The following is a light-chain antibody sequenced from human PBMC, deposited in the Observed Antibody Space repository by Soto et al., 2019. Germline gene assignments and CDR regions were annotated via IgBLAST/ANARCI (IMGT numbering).Light chain of an antibody. V-gene: IGLV2-11*01. CDR2: DVS. CDR3: CSYAGSYTLV. CDR1: SSDVGGYNY. J-gene: IGLJ2*01. Sequence: QSVLTQPRSVSGSPGQSVTISCTGTSSDVGGYNYVSWYQQHPGKAPKLMIYDVSKRPSGVPDRFSGSKSGNTASLTISGLQAEDEDDYYCCSYAGSYTLVFGGGTQLTVL.